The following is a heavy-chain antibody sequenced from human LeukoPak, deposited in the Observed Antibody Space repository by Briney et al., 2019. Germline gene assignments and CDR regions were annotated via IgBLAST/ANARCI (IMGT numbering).Heavy chain of an antibody. V-gene: IGHV3-48*01. CDR1: GFTFSNYS. J-gene: IGHJ4*02. CDR3: AKESPSGTSGY. Sequence: GGSLRLSCAASGFTFSNYSMNWVRQAPGKGLEWVSYISSRSRTIYYADSVKGRFTISRDNSKNTLYLQMNSLRAEDTALYYCAKESPSGTSGYWGQGTLVTVSS. D-gene: IGHD3-10*01. CDR2: ISSRSRTI.